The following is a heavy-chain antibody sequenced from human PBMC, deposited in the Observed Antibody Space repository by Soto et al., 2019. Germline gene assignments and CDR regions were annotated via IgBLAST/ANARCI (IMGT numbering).Heavy chain of an antibody. J-gene: IGHJ6*03. CDR2: INHSGST. Sequence: SETLSLTCAVYGGSFSGYYWSWIRQPPGKGLEWIGEINHSGSTNYNPSLKSRVTISVDTSKNQFSLKLSSVTAADTAVYYCAILGYYDFWSGYWARDYYMDVWGKGTTVT. V-gene: IGHV4-34*01. D-gene: IGHD3-3*01. CDR3: AILGYYDFWSGYWARDYYMDV. CDR1: GGSFSGYY.